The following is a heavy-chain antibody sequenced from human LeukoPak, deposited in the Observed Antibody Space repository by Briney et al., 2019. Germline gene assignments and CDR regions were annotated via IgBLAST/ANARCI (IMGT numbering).Heavy chain of an antibody. CDR3: ARSGTKTNGFDH. CDR2: IYYSGST. J-gene: IGHJ4*02. CDR1: GGSISTYY. D-gene: IGHD2-8*01. Sequence: LSETLSLTCTVSGGSISTYYWSWIRQPPGKGLEWIGYIYYSGSTNYSPSLQSRVTMSVDTSKNQFSLRMNSVTAADTAVYYCARSGTKTNGFDHWGQGTLVTVSS. V-gene: IGHV4-59*01.